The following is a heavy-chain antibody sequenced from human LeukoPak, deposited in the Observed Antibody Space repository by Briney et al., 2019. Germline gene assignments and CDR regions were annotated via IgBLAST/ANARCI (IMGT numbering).Heavy chain of an antibody. CDR3: ARLLWFRELPLDY. V-gene: IGHV4-39*01. CDR1: GGSISSSSYY. D-gene: IGHD3-10*01. Sequence: SETLSLTCTVSGGSISSSSYYWGWIRQPPGKGLEWIGSIYYSGSTYYNPSLKSRVTISVDTSKNQFSLKLSPVTAADTAVYYCARLLWFRELPLDYWGQGTLVTVSS. CDR2: IYYSGST. J-gene: IGHJ4*02.